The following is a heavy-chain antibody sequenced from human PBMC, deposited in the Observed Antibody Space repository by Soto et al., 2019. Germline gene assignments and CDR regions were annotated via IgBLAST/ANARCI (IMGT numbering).Heavy chain of an antibody. CDR1: GFTFSSYA. J-gene: IGHJ6*02. CDR3: ARAILGYCSSTSCLDYYGMDV. CDR2: ISYDGSNK. Sequence: PGGSLRLSCAASGFTFSSYAMHWVRQAPGKGLEWVAVISYDGSNKYYADSVKGRFTISRDNSKNTLYLQMNSLRAEDTAVYYCARAILGYCSSTSCLDYYGMDVWGQGTTVTAP. V-gene: IGHV3-30-3*01. D-gene: IGHD2-2*01.